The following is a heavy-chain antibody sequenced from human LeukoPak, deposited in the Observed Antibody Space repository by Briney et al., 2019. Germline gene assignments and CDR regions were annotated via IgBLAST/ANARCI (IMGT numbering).Heavy chain of an antibody. Sequence: ASVKVSCKASGYTFTSYYMHWVRQAPGQGLEWMGIINPSGGSTSYAQKFQGRVTMTRDMSTSTVYMELSSLRSEDTAVYYRARDLSYDFWSGWVSYYYYMDVWGKGTTVTVSS. CDR2: INPSGGST. CDR3: ARDLSYDFWSGWVSYYYYMDV. D-gene: IGHD3-3*01. J-gene: IGHJ6*03. V-gene: IGHV1-46*01. CDR1: GYTFTSYY.